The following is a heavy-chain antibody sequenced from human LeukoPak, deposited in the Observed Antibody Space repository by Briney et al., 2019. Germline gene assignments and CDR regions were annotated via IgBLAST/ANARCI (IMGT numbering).Heavy chain of an antibody. D-gene: IGHD1-26*01. Sequence: PGGSLRLSCAASGFTLSSYGVHWVRQAPGKGLEWVAFIRFDGSNENYADSVKGRFTISRDTSKNTLYLQMNSLRAEDTAVYYCARALGWEPFYWSQGTLVTVSS. J-gene: IGHJ4*02. CDR1: GFTLSSYG. V-gene: IGHV3-30*02. CDR3: ARALGWEPFY. CDR2: IRFDGSNE.